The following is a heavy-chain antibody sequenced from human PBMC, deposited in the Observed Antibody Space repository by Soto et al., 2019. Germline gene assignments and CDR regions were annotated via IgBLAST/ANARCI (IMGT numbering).Heavy chain of an antibody. J-gene: IGHJ6*03. CDR1: GFTFSSYA. V-gene: IGHV3-23*01. D-gene: IGHD3-10*01. CDR2: ISGSGGST. Sequence: GGSLRLSCAASGFTFSSYAMSWVRQAPGKGLEWVSAISGSGGSTYYADSVKGRFTISRDNSKNTLYLQMNSLRAEDTAVYYCARDGIGAAPGRLHKSYYMDVWGKGTTVTVSS. CDR3: ARDGIGAAPGRLHKSYYMDV.